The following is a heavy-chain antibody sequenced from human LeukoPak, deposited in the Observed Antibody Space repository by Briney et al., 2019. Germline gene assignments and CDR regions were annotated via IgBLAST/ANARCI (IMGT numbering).Heavy chain of an antibody. CDR3: ARTRPTTVWWFDP. CDR1: GYTFTGYG. V-gene: IGHV1-18*01. D-gene: IGHD4-11*01. Sequence: ASVKVSCKASGYTFTGYGISWVRQAPGQGLEWMGWISAYNGNTNYAQKLQGRVTMTTDTSTSTAYMELRSLRSDDTAVYHCARTRPTTVWWFDPWGQGTLVTVSS. CDR2: ISAYNGNT. J-gene: IGHJ5*02.